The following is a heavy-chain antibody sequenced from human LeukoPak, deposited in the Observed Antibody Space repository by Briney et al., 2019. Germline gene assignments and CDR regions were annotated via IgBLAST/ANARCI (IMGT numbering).Heavy chain of an antibody. CDR1: GGSLSGYY. V-gene: IGHV4-34*01. CDR2: INHRGST. J-gene: IGHJ4*02. Sequence: PSETLSLTCGVYGGSLSGYYWSWFRQPPGKGLEWIGEINHRGSTNYNPSLKSRVTMSVDTSNNQFSLKVNSVTAADTAVYYCQGLGYWGQGTLVTVSS. CDR3: QGLGY.